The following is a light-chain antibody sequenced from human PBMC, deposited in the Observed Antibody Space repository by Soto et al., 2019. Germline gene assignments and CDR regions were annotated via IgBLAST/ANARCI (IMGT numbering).Light chain of an antibody. V-gene: IGLV2-14*01. CDR3: SSYTGSQNPVV. CDR1: SSDVGGYNY. J-gene: IGLJ2*01. Sequence: QSALTQPASVSGSPGQSITISCTGTSSDVGGYNYVSWYQQHPGKAPNLIIFDVSNRPSGVSNRFSGSKSGNSASLTISGLQAEDEADYYCSSYTGSQNPVVFGGGTKLTVL. CDR2: DVS.